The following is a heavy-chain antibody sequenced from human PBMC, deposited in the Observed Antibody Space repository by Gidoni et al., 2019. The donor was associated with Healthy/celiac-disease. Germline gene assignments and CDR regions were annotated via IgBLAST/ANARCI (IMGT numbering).Heavy chain of an antibody. Sequence: EVQLVQSGAEVKKPGESLKISCNGSGYSFPSYWIGWVRQMPGKGLEWMGIIYPGDSDTRYSPSFQGQVTISADKSISTAYLQWSSLKASDTAMYYCARLGSSSWYGPYYFDYWGQGTLVTVSS. D-gene: IGHD6-13*01. J-gene: IGHJ4*02. CDR1: GYSFPSYW. CDR3: ARLGSSSWYGPYYFDY. CDR2: IYPGDSDT. V-gene: IGHV5-51*01.